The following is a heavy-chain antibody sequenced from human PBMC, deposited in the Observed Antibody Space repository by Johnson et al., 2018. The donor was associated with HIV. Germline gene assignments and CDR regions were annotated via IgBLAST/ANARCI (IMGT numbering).Heavy chain of an antibody. CDR1: GFTFSTYG. D-gene: IGHD6-13*01. J-gene: IGHJ3*02. CDR3: ARGGSSSWYGSKYYAFDI. V-gene: IGHV3-33*01. Sequence: QVQLVESGGGLVQPGGSLRLSCAASGFTFSTYGMHWVRQAPGKGLEWVAVMWYDGSNKYYADSVKGRFTISRDNSKNTLYLQMNSLRAEDTAVYYCARGGSSSWYGSKYYAFDIWGQGTMVTVSS. CDR2: MWYDGSNK.